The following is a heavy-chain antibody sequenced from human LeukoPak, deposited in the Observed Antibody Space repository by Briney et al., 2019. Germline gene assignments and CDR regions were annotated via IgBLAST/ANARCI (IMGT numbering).Heavy chain of an antibody. J-gene: IGHJ3*01. CDR2: ISTNGDTV. CDR1: GITFSTQN. V-gene: IGHV3-48*01. D-gene: IGHD2-21*02. Sequence: TGGSLRLSCAASGITFSTQNMNWARQAPGKGPEWLSYISTNGDTVYYADSVKGRFTISRDNAKNSLYLEMNSLTAEDTAVYYCARDRSKVTAYDDALDFWGQGTMVSVSS. CDR3: ARDRSKVTAYDDALDF.